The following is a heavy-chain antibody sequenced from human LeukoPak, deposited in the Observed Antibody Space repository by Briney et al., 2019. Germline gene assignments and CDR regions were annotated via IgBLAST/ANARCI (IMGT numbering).Heavy chain of an antibody. CDR2: IYTSGST. D-gene: IGHD3-3*01. Sequence: SETLSLTCAVYGGSFSSYYWSWIRQPPGKGLEWIGYIYTSGSTNYNPSLKSRVTISVDTSKNQFSLKLSSVTAADTAVYYCARQGYSDFWSGYPYYYYYYMDVWGKGTTVTVSS. J-gene: IGHJ6*03. V-gene: IGHV4-4*09. CDR1: GGSFSSYY. CDR3: ARQGYSDFWSGYPYYYYYYMDV.